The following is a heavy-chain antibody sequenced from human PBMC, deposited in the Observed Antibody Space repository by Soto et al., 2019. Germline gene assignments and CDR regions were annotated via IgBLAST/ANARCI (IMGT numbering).Heavy chain of an antibody. CDR3: ARADRTLVTSYGLDV. D-gene: IGHD2-21*02. Sequence: SETLSLTCAVSGGSFSGFYWTWIRQPPGEGLEWIGEIDHSGTTNFNPSLRSRLTISLDSSKKHFSLKLTSMTAADAAVYYCARADRTLVTSYGLDVWGQGTTVTVSS. CDR2: IDHSGTT. CDR1: GGSFSGFY. V-gene: IGHV4-34*01. J-gene: IGHJ6*02.